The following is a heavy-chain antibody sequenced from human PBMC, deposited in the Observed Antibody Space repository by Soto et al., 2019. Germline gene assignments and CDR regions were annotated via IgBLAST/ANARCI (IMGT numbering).Heavy chain of an antibody. D-gene: IGHD1-26*01. CDR1: GFTVSSSY. J-gene: IGHJ4*02. CDR2: IYSDNST. V-gene: IGHV3-66*01. CDR3: ARDGVVWELGD. Sequence: EVQLVESGGGLVQPGGSLRLSCAASGFTVSSSYMSWVRQAPGKGLEWVSIIYSDNSTYYADSLKDRFTISRDNSKNTLYLQMNTLRADDTAVYYCARDGVVWELGDWGQGTLVTVSS.